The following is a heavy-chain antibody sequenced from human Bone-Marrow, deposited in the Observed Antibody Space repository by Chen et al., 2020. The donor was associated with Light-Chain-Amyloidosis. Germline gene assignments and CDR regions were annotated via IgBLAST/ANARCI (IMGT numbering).Heavy chain of an antibody. J-gene: IGHJ3*02. CDR2: INHSGST. Sequence: QVQLQQWGAGLLKPSETLSLTCAVDGGSFSGYYWSWIRQPPGKGLEWIGEINHSGSTNYNPSLKSRVTISVDTSKNQFSLKLSSVTAADTAVYYCARRGGWNIVVVPGDPRDAFDIWGQGTMVTVSS. CDR1: GGSFSGYY. CDR3: ARRGGWNIVVVPGDPRDAFDI. V-gene: IGHV4-34*01. D-gene: IGHD2-2*01.